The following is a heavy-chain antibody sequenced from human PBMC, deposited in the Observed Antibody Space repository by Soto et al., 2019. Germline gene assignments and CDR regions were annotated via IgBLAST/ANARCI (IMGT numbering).Heavy chain of an antibody. CDR2: IYYSGST. CDR3: ARETGDFGYSYGYAFDI. D-gene: IGHD5-18*01. CDR1: GGSISSYY. J-gene: IGHJ3*02. Sequence: SETLSLTCTVSGGSISSYYWSWIRQPPGKGLEWIGYIYYSGSTNYNPSLKSRVTISVDTSKNQFSLKLSSVTAADTAVYYCARETGDFGYSYGYAFDIWGQGTMVTGSS. V-gene: IGHV4-59*01.